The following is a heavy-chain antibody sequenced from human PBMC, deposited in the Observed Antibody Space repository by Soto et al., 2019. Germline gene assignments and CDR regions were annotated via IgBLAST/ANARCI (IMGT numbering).Heavy chain of an antibody. V-gene: IGHV4-31*03. Sequence: QVQLQESGPGLVKPSQTLSLTCTVSGGSISSGGYYWSWIRQHPGRGLEWIGYIYYSGSTYYNPSLKSRVTIXXDXSXXQFSLKLSSVTAADTAVYYCARAGGRGVNYYGLDVWGQGTTVTVSS. D-gene: IGHD3-10*01. CDR1: GGSISSGGYY. J-gene: IGHJ6*02. CDR2: IYYSGST. CDR3: ARAGGRGVNYYGLDV.